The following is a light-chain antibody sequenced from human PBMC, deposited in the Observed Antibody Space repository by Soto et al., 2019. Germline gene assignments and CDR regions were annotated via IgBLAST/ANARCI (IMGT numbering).Light chain of an antibody. V-gene: IGLV1-40*01. CDR3: QSYDRSLSGYV. Sequence: QSVLTQPPSVSEAPGQRVTISCTGSSSNIGAGYEAHWYQQVPGTAPKLLIYENNNRPSGVPDRFSGSKSGTSASLAITGRQADDEAEYYCQSYDRSLSGYVFGTGTKLTVL. CDR1: SSNIGAGYE. J-gene: IGLJ1*01. CDR2: ENN.